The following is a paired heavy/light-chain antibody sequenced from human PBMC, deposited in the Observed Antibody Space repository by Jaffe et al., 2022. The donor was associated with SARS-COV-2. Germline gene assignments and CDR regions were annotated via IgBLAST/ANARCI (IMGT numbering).Heavy chain of an antibody. CDR2: ISYDGSNK. V-gene: IGHV3-30-3*01. Sequence: QVQLVESGGGVVQPGRALRLSCAASGFTFNSFAMQWVRQAPGKGLEWVAIISYDGSNKYYADSVKGRFTLSRDTSKNTLYLQMNSLRTEDTAMYYCARVASQWLAATGGGAFDIWGRGTMVTVSS. CDR1: GFTFNSFA. J-gene: IGHJ3*02. CDR3: ARVASQWLAATGGGAFDI. D-gene: IGHD6-19*01.
Light chain of an antibody. J-gene: IGLJ2*01. Sequence: SYVLTQPPSVSVAPGQTARITCGGNNIGSKGVHWYQQKPGQAPVLVVYDDSDRPSGIPERFSGSNSGNTATLTISSVEAGDEADYYCQVWDSSTDHVVFGGGTKLTVL. CDR1: NIGSKG. CDR2: DDS. CDR3: QVWDSSTDHVV. V-gene: IGLV3-21*02.